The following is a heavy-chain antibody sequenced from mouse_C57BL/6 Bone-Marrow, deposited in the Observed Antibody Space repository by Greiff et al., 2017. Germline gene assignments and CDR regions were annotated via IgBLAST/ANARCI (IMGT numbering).Heavy chain of an antibody. D-gene: IGHD1-1*01. Sequence: VQLQQPGAELVKPGASVKLSCKASGYTFTSYWMHWVKQRPGQGLEWIGMIHPNSGSTNYNEKFTSKATLTVDKSSSTAYMQLSSLTSEDSAVYYCAGQLLFDYWGQGTTLTVSS. CDR3: AGQLLFDY. CDR1: GYTFTSYW. CDR2: IHPNSGST. V-gene: IGHV1-64*01. J-gene: IGHJ2*01.